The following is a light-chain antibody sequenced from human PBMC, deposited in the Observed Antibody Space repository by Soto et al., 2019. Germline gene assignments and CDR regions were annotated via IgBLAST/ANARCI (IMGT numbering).Light chain of an antibody. CDR3: QQYANLPPWT. Sequence: DIQMTQSPSSLSASVGDRVTITCRASQDISNYLNWYQQKPGKAPKLLIYDASNLETGVPSRFIGSGSATDFTFPISSLQHEDIATYYCQQYANLPPWTFGQGTKVEIK. V-gene: IGKV1-33*01. J-gene: IGKJ1*01. CDR2: DAS. CDR1: QDISNY.